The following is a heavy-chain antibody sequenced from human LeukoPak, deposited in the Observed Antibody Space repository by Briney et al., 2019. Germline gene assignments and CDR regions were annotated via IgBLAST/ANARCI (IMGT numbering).Heavy chain of an antibody. J-gene: IGHJ4*02. CDR1: GFTFNTYG. D-gene: IGHD3-10*02. CDR3: ARDLCWGCFDD. Sequence: GGSLRLSCAASGFTFNTYGMTWVRQAPGKGLEWVSAITSSGGSTYYGDSVKGRFTISRDNSRNTLYLQMNSLRVDDTAVYYCARDLCWGCFDDWGQGNLVTVSS. V-gene: IGHV3-23*01. CDR2: ITSSGGST.